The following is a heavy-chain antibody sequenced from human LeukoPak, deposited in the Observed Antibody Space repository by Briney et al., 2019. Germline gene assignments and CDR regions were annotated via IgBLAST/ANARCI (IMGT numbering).Heavy chain of an antibody. D-gene: IGHD4-17*01. CDR2: IYHSGNT. J-gene: IGHJ6*03. CDR1: GYSISNGYY. V-gene: IGHV4-38-2*02. Sequence: SETLSLTCTVSGYSISNGYYWGWIRQPPGKGLEWIGSIYHSGNTYYNPSLKSRVTISIDTSKNQFSLKLSSVTAADTAVYYCARGPSYYGLTPYYYYYMDVWGKGTTVTVSS. CDR3: ARGPSYYGLTPYYYYYMDV.